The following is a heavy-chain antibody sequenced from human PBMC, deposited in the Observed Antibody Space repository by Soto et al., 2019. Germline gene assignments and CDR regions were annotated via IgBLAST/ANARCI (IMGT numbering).Heavy chain of an antibody. J-gene: IGHJ4*02. V-gene: IGHV1-3*01. CDR2: INAGNGNT. CDR1: GYTFTSYA. Sequence: ASVKVSCKASGYTFTSYAMHWVRQAPGQRLEWMGWINAGNGNTKYSQKFQGRLTITRDTSASTAYMELSSLRSVDTAVYYCARDLGYYYDSSGYYNTDELVRASEYWGLGTLVPVSP. D-gene: IGHD3-22*01. CDR3: ARDLGYYYDSSGYYNTDELVRASEY.